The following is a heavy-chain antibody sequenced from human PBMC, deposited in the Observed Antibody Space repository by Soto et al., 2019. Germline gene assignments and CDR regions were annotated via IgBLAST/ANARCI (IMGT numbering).Heavy chain of an antibody. J-gene: IGHJ4*02. Sequence: QVQLVQSGAEVKKPGASVKVSCTASGGTISTSTFTWVRQAPGQGLEWMGWTIAPLNVADYAQHFQGSVTFTADQSTSTAFMELTSLTSIDTAVYYSARDSTIGSTYSGYDAIDSWGQGTLVTGSS. CDR1: GGTISTST. CDR2: TIAPLNVA. CDR3: ARDSTIGSTYSGYDAIDS. V-gene: IGHV1-69*08. D-gene: IGHD5-12*01.